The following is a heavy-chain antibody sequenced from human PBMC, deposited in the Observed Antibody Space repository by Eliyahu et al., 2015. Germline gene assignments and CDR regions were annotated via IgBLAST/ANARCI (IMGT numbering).Heavy chain of an antibody. J-gene: IGHJ3*02. Sequence: QVQLVESGGGVVQPGRSLRLSCAASGFTFSSYGMHWVRLAPGKGLEWVALISYDGSNKYYADSVKGRFTISRDNSKNTLYLQMNSLRAEDTAMYYCAKDGLLFSGYEYGSFDIWGQGTMVTVSS. CDR2: ISYDGSNK. V-gene: IGHV3-30*18. D-gene: IGHD5-12*01. CDR1: GFTFSSYG. CDR3: AKDGLLFSGYEYGSFDI.